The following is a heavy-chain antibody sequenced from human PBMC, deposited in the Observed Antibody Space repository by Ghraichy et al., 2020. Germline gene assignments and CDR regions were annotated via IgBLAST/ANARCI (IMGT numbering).Heavy chain of an antibody. CDR3: ARGSLVVPAAND. J-gene: IGHJ4*02. D-gene: IGHD2-2*01. V-gene: IGHV1-2*02. CDR2: INPNSGGT. CDR1: GYTVTGYY. Sequence: ASVKVSCKASGYTVTGYYMHWVRQAPGQGLEWMGWINPNSGGTNYAQKFQGRVTMTRDTSISTAYMELSRLRSDDTAVYYCARGSLVVPAANDWGQGTLVTVSS.